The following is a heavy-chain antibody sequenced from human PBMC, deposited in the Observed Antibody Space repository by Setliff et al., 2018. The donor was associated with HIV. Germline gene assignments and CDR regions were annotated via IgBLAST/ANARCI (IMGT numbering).Heavy chain of an antibody. CDR1: GGSFSDYY. Sequence: PSETLSLTCAVYGGSFSDYYWSWIRQPPGKGLEWIGYIYYTGSTNYNPSLKSRLTISVDTSKNQFSLKLRSVTAADTAVYYCARDPPGYGDSNDYWGQGTLATVSS. V-gene: IGHV4-59*01. D-gene: IGHD4-17*01. CDR3: ARDPPGYGDSNDY. J-gene: IGHJ4*02. CDR2: IYYTGST.